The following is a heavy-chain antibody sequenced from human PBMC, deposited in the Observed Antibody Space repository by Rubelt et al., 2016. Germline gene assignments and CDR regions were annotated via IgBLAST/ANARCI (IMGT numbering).Heavy chain of an antibody. CDR1: GFSFDDYA. J-gene: IGHJ6*03. CDR3: ARVRDYGSSYYMDV. V-gene: IGHV3-9*01. Sequence: EVQLVESGGVVVQPGGSLRLSCAASGFSFDDYAMHWVRQAPGKGLEWVSGISWNSGSTSYADSVKGRFTISRDNGKNTLYLQMNSLRAEDTAVYYCARVRDYGSSYYMDVWGKGTTVTVSS. CDR2: ISWNSGST. D-gene: IGHD4-17*01.